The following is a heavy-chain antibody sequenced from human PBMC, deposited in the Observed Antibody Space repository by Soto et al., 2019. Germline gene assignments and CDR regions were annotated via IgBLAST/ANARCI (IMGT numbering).Heavy chain of an antibody. V-gene: IGHV1-69*06. J-gene: IGHJ4*02. CDR3: ARVEAISDYYGSGSYLDY. CDR2: IIPIFGTA. D-gene: IGHD3-10*01. CDR1: GGTFSSYA. Sequence: GASVKVSCKASGGTFSSYAISWVRQAPGQGLEWMGGIIPIFGTANYAQKFQGRVTITADKSTSTAYMELSSLRSEDTAVYYCARVEAISDYYGSGSYLDYWGQGTLVTVSS.